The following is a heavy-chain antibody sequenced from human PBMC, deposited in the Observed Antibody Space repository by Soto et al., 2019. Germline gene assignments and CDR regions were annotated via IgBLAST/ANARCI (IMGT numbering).Heavy chain of an antibody. Sequence: QVHLQQWGAGLLKPSETLSLTCAVYGGSFSDTYWNWFRQPPGKGLEWIGEINHNTNTIYNPSLTSRVIIAVDTSKIHVSLQLTSVTAADTAVYYCARGVRLFRGRFDPWGQGTLVTVSS. D-gene: IGHD2-15*01. V-gene: IGHV4-34*01. CDR2: INHNTNT. CDR1: GGSFSDTY. CDR3: ARGVRLFRGRFDP. J-gene: IGHJ5*02.